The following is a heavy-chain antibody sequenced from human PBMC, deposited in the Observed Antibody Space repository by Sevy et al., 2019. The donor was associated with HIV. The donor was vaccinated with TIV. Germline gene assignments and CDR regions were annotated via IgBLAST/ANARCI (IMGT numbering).Heavy chain of an antibody. Sequence: GGSLRLSCAASGFTFSSYAMSWVRQAPGKGLEWVSAISGSGGSTYYADSVKGRFTISRDNSKNTLYLQMNSLRAEDTAVYYCAKSPWRAMVTHSFDYWGQGTLVTVSS. D-gene: IGHD5-18*01. J-gene: IGHJ4*02. V-gene: IGHV3-23*01. CDR2: ISGSGGST. CDR1: GFTFSSYA. CDR3: AKSPWRAMVTHSFDY.